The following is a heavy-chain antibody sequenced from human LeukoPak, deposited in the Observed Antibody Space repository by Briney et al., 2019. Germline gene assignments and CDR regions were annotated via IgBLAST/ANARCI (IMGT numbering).Heavy chain of an antibody. V-gene: IGHV1-2*02. CDR1: GYTFTGYY. J-gene: IGHJ4*02. CDR3: ARDGYSSSWYSDY. Sequence: ASVKVSCKASGYTFTGYYMHWVRQAPGQGLEWMGWINPNSGGTNYAQKFQGRVTMTRDTSISTAYMELSRLRSDDTAVYYCARDGYSSSWYSDYWGQGTLVTVPS. CDR2: INPNSGGT. D-gene: IGHD6-13*01.